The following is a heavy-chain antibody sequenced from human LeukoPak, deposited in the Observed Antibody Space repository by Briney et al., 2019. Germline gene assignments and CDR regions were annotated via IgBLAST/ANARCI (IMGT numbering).Heavy chain of an antibody. J-gene: IGHJ5*02. D-gene: IGHD6-6*01. Sequence: SETLSLTCAVYGGSFSGYYWSWLRQPPGKGLEWIGCIYYSGSTYYNPSRKSRVTISVDTSKNQYSLKLSSVTAADTAVYYCARVVAARPAWFDPWGQGTLVTVSS. CDR3: ARVVAARPAWFDP. V-gene: IGHV4-34*01. CDR1: GGSFSGYY. CDR2: IYYSGST.